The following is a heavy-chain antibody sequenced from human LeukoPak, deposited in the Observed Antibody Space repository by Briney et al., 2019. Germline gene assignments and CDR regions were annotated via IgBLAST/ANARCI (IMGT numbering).Heavy chain of an antibody. CDR3: AKEGDIVVVVAHNWYFDL. J-gene: IGHJ2*01. Sequence: GGSVRLSCAASGFTFSSYAMSWVRQAPGKGLEWVSAISGSGGSTYYADSVKGRFTISRDNSKNTLYLQMNSLRAEDTAVYYCAKEGDIVVVVAHNWYFDLWGRGTLVTVSS. V-gene: IGHV3-23*01. CDR1: GFTFSSYA. D-gene: IGHD2-15*01. CDR2: ISGSGGST.